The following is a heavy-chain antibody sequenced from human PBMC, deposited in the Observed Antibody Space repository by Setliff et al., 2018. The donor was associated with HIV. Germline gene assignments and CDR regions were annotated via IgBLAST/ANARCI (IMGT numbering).Heavy chain of an antibody. CDR3: ARDRIEVLADSPHDVFDI. V-gene: IGHV4-4*07. D-gene: IGHD3-22*01. CDR2: VHNSAGS. Sequence: SETLSLTCAVSGDSVSGYYWSWIRQPAGRGLEWIGRVHNSAGSNYNPSLKSRVTMSVDTAKNQLYLKLTAVSAADTAVYYCARDRIEVLADSPHDVFDIWGRGIMVTVSS. J-gene: IGHJ3*02. CDR1: GDSVSGYY.